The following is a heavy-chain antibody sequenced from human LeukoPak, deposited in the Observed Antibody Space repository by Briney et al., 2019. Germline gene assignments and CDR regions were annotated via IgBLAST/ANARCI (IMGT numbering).Heavy chain of an antibody. CDR1: GFTFSSYA. J-gene: IGHJ4*02. D-gene: IGHD2-2*01. V-gene: IGHV3-23*01. CDR2: ISGSGGST. Sequence: GGSLRLSCAASGFTFSSYAMSWVRQAPGKGLEWVSAISGSGGSTYYADSVKGRFTISRDSSKNTLYLQMTSLRAEDTAVYYCAKLSSNSCYVDYWGQGTLVTVSS. CDR3: AKLSSNSCYVDY.